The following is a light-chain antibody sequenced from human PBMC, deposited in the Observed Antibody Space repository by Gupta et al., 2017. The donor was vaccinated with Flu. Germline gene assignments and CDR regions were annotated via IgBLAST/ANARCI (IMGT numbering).Light chain of an antibody. CDR3: SSYTSSSPPVV. CDR1: SSDIGSYNR. CDR2: EVS. Sequence: QSALTPPPSVSGSPGQSVTLPCTGSSSDIGSYNRVSWYQQPPGTAPKLIIYEVSNRPSGVPDRFSGSKSGNTASLTISGLQAEDEADYYCSSYTSSSPPVVFGGGTKLTVL. V-gene: IGLV2-18*02. J-gene: IGLJ3*02.